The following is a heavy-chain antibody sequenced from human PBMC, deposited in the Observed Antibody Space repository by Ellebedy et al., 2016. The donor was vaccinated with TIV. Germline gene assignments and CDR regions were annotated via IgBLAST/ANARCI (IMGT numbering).Heavy chain of an antibody. CDR2: INPNSGGI. D-gene: IGHD3-10*01. V-gene: IGHV1-2*02. CDR3: ARFPSFGSGDY. Sequence: ASVKVSRKASGYTFTAYYIHWVRQAPGQGLEWMGWINPNSGGINYAQKFQGRVTMTRDTSISTVYMELRGLRSDDTAVYYCARFPSFGSGDYWGQGTLVTVSS. J-gene: IGHJ4*02. CDR1: GYTFTAYY.